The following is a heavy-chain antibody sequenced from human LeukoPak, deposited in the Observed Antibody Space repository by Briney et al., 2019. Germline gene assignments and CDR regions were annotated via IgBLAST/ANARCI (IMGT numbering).Heavy chain of an antibody. CDR3: ARSDFVVVTAIPSDY. Sequence: ASVKVSCKASGGTFSSYAISWVRQAPGQGLEWMGWISAYNGNTNYAQKLQGRVTMTTDTSTSTAYMELRSLRSDDTAVYYCARSDFVVVTAIPSDYWGQGTLVTVSS. D-gene: IGHD2-21*02. J-gene: IGHJ4*02. CDR1: GGTFSSYA. V-gene: IGHV1-18*01. CDR2: ISAYNGNT.